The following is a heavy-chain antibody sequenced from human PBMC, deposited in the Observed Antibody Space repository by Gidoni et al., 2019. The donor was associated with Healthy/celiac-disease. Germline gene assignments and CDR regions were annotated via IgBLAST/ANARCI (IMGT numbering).Heavy chain of an antibody. Sequence: QVQLVESGGGLVKPGGSLRLSCAASGFTFSAYYLSWIRQAPGKGLEGVSYISRSGINIYYADSVKGRFTISRDNAKSSLYLQMNSLRAEDTAVYYCARAGVVVAAKHYYYGMDVWGQGTTVTVAS. D-gene: IGHD2-15*01. CDR1: GFTFSAYY. V-gene: IGHV3-11*01. CDR2: ISRSGINI. J-gene: IGHJ6*02. CDR3: ARAGVVVAAKHYYYGMDV.